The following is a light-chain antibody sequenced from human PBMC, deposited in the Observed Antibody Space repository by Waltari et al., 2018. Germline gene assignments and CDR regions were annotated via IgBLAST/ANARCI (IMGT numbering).Light chain of an antibody. Sequence: AIRITQSPSSLSASTGDRVTITCRASQAISGYLAWYQQKPGKAPKLLIYGASTLQSGVPSRFSGSGSGTDFTLIISCLQSEDFATYYCQQYNSYPLTFGGGTKVEIK. CDR1: QAISGY. V-gene: IGKV1-8*01. J-gene: IGKJ4*01. CDR3: QQYNSYPLT. CDR2: GAS.